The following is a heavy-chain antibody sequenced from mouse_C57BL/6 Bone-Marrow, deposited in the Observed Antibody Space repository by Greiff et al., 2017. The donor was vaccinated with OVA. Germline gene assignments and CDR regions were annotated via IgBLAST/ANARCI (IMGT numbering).Heavy chain of an antibody. CDR2: IDPSDSYT. CDR3: ARNYSNED. J-gene: IGHJ2*01. CDR1: GYTFTSYW. V-gene: IGHV1-59*01. D-gene: IGHD2-5*01. Sequence: QVQLQQPGAELVRPGTSVKLSCKASGYTFTSYWMHWVKQRPGQGLEWIGVIDPSDSYTNYNQKFKGKATLTVDTSSSTAYMQLSSLTSEDSAVYYCARNYSNEDWGQGTTLTVSS.